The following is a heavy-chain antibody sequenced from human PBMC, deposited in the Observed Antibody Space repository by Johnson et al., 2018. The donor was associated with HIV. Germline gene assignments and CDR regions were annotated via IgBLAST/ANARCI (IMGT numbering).Heavy chain of an antibody. CDR1: GFTFSDYY. V-gene: IGHV3-30*02. Sequence: QVQLVESGGGLVKPGGSLRLSCAASGFTFSDYYMSWIRQAPGKGLEWVTFIQFDGSHKYSADFVKGRFTISRDTSKKSVFLQMNNLRPEDTAVYYCAKETRDSRSAFDVWGQGTLVTVSS. J-gene: IGHJ3*01. D-gene: IGHD4-11*01. CDR2: IQFDGSHK. CDR3: AKETRDSRSAFDV.